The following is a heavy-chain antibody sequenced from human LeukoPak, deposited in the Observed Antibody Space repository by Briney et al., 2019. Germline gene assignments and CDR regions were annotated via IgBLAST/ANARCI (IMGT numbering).Heavy chain of an antibody. J-gene: IGHJ4*02. CDR2: ISGSGGST. Sequence: GGSLRLSCAASGFTFSSYGMSWVRQAPGKGLEWVSAISGSGGSTYYADSVKGRFTISRDNSKNTLYLQMNSLRAEDTAVYYCAKVRESIAVAGTFDYWGQGTLVTVSS. V-gene: IGHV3-23*01. D-gene: IGHD6-19*01. CDR1: GFTFSSYG. CDR3: AKVRESIAVAGTFDY.